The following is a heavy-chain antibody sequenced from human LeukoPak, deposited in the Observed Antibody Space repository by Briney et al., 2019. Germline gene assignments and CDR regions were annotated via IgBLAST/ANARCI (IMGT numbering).Heavy chain of an antibody. V-gene: IGHV1-18*01. Sequence: ASVKVSCKASGYTFTSYGISWVRQAPGQGLEWMGWISAYNGNTNYAQKLQGRVTMTTDTSTSTVYMELRSLRSDDTAVYYCARAGYCSSISCYNPVYFDYWGQGTLVTVFS. J-gene: IGHJ4*02. CDR1: GYTFTSYG. CDR3: ARAGYCSSISCYNPVYFDY. CDR2: ISAYNGNT. D-gene: IGHD2-2*02.